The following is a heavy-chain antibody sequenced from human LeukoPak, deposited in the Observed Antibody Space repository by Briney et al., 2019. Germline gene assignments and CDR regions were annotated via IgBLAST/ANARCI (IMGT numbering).Heavy chain of an antibody. Sequence: PGGSLRLSCAASGFTFSSYAMHWVRQAPGKGLEWVAVVSYDGSNKYYADSVKGRFTISRDNSKNTLYLQMNSLRAEDTAVYYCASAEWIQLWLRFDYWGQGTLVTVSS. CDR3: ASAEWIQLWLRFDY. V-gene: IGHV3-30-3*01. CDR1: GFTFSSYA. D-gene: IGHD5-18*01. J-gene: IGHJ4*02. CDR2: VSYDGSNK.